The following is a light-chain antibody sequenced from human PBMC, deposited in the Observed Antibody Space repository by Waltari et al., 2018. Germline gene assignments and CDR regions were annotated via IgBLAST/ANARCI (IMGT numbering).Light chain of an antibody. J-gene: IGKJ4*01. Sequence: DIQLTQSPSFLSASVGDRVTITCRASQVISSHLAWYQQEPGKAPKLLIYAASTLQTGVPSRFSGSGSGTEFTLRISSLQPEDFGSYYCQQLHAYPLGFGGGTKVEIK. CDR1: QVISSH. V-gene: IGKV1-9*01. CDR3: QQLHAYPLG. CDR2: AAS.